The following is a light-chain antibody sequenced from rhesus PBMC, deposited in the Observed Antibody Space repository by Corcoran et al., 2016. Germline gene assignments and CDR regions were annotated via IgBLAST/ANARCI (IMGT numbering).Light chain of an antibody. J-gene: IGKJ4*01. CDR3: GQSTNVPLT. CDR1: QSLVHSNGNTY. V-gene: IGKV2-64*01. CDR2: KVS. Sequence: DVVMTQSPLSLPITPGQPASISCRSSQSLVHSNGNTYLNWYQQKPGQPPRRLIYKVSNRDSGVPDRFNGSGAGTDFTLNISRVEAEEVGVYYCGQSTNVPLTFGGGTKVEIK.